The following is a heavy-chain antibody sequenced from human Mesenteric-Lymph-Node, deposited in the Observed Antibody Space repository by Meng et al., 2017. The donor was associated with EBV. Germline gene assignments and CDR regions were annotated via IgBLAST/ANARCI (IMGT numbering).Heavy chain of an antibody. V-gene: IGHV4-30-4*01. J-gene: IGHJ5*02. CDR2: IFYTGST. Sequence: VQLQESRPGLVKPSQSLSLTCGVSGGSISSGGSYWSWLRQSPGKGLEWIGYIFYTGSTYYNPSLKSRVTISLDISKNQFSLNLTSVTAADTAVYYCARDTNGDYGWVDPWGQGTLVTVSS. CDR3: ARDTNGDYGWVDP. CDR1: GGSISSGGSY. D-gene: IGHD4-17*01.